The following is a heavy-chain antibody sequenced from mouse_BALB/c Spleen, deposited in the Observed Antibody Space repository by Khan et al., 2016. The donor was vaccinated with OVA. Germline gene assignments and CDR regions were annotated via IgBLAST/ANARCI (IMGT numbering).Heavy chain of an antibody. V-gene: IGHV1-18*01. CDR1: GYTFTEYT. CDR3: GRDAGRY. D-gene: IGHD3-3*01. Sequence: EVQLQQSGPELVKPGASVKISCKTSGYTFTEYTLHWVKQSHGKSLEWIGVINPKNGDTSYNQKFKGKATLTVDKSSSTAYMEFRSLTSEEAAVDYCGRDAGRYWGQGTSVTVSS. J-gene: IGHJ4*01. CDR2: INPKNGDT.